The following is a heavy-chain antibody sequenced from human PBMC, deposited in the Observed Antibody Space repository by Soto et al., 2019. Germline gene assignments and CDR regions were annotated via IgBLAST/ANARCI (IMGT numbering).Heavy chain of an antibody. CDR2: ASYDGTYK. CDR3: ARGGDVLDY. J-gene: IGHJ4*02. Sequence: QVELVESGGGVVRPGKSLTVSCTGSGFVFGGFGMHWVRQTPGKGLEWLGMASYDGTYKYFADSVKGRFTISRDNGMNSVYRQMDILRLEDTALYYCARGGDVLDYWGRGTLVTVSS. D-gene: IGHD3-16*01. V-gene: IGHV3-30*03. CDR1: GFVFGGFG.